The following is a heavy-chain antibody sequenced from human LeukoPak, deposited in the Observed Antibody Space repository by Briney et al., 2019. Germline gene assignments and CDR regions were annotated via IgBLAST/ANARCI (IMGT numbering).Heavy chain of an antibody. V-gene: IGHV1-69*16. CDR1: GGTFSSYT. D-gene: IGHD5-12*01. CDR2: IIPILGIA. Sequence: SVKVSRKASGGTFSSYTISWVRQAPGQGLEWMGRIIPILGIANYAQKVKGRVTITTDESTSTAYMELSSLRSEDTAVYYCARDRYSGYEYAFDYWGQGTLVTVSS. J-gene: IGHJ4*02. CDR3: ARDRYSGYEYAFDY.